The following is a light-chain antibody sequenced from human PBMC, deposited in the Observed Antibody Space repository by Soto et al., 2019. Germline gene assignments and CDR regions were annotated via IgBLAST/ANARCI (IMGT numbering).Light chain of an antibody. CDR2: ATS. CDR3: QQYGNSPRYS. J-gene: IGKJ2*03. Sequence: EIVLTQSPGTLSLSLGERATLSCRASQSVSSNYLAWYQQKPGQAPRLPIYATSTRATGIPDRFSGSGSGTDFTLTISRLEPEDFAVYYCQQYGNSPRYSFGQGTKLEI. V-gene: IGKV3-20*01. CDR1: QSVSSNY.